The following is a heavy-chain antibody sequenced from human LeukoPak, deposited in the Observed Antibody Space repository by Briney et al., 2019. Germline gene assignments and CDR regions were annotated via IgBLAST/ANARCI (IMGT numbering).Heavy chain of an antibody. CDR1: GFTFNNYA. CDR2: ISGSGGTT. J-gene: IGHJ6*02. CDR3: AKEDTIFGGMDV. Sequence: GGSLRLSCAASGFTFNNYAMNWVRQAPGKGLEWVSVISGSGGTTYYADSVKGRFTISRDSSKNTLYLQMNSLRAEDTAVYYCAKEDTIFGGMDVWGQGTTVTVSS. D-gene: IGHD3-3*01. V-gene: IGHV3-23*01.